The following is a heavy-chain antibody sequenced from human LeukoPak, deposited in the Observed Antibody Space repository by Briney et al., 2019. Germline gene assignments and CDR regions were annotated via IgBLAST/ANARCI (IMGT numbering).Heavy chain of an antibody. D-gene: IGHD5-12*01. J-gene: IGHJ4*02. CDR3: AGEGSGYDWSPGTFDY. Sequence: GGSLRLSCAASGFTFSSYSMNWVRQAPGKGLEWVSSISSSSSYIYYADSVKGRFTISRDNAKNSLYLQMNSLRAEDTAVYYCAGEGSGYDWSPGTFDYWGQGTLVTVSS. CDR1: GFTFSSYS. CDR2: ISSSSSYI. V-gene: IGHV3-21*01.